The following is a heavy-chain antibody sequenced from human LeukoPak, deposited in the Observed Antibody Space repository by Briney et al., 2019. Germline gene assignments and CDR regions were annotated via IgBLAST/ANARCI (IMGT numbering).Heavy chain of an antibody. J-gene: IGHJ4*02. V-gene: IGHV4-34*01. D-gene: IGHD1-26*01. Sequence: SETLSLTCAVYGGSFSGYYWSWIRQPPGKGLEWIGEINHSGSTNYNPSLESRVSISVDTSKNQFSLKLSSVTAADTAMYYCAHGGNSGSYSEHWGQGILVTVSS. CDR2: INHSGST. CDR1: GGSFSGYY. CDR3: AHGGNSGSYSEH.